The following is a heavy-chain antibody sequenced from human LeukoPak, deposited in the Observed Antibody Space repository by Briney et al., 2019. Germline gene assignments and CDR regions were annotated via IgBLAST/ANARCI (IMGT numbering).Heavy chain of an antibody. CDR1: GGSISSYY. Sequence: SETLSLTCTVSGGSISSYYWSWIRQPPGKGLEWIGYIYYSGSTNYNPSLKSRVTISVDTSKNQFSLKLSSVTAADTAVYYCARRRGGFSYSSGWYAVDPWGQGTLVTVSS. J-gene: IGHJ5*02. V-gene: IGHV4-59*12. CDR3: ARRRGGFSYSSGWYAVDP. CDR2: IYYSGST. D-gene: IGHD6-19*01.